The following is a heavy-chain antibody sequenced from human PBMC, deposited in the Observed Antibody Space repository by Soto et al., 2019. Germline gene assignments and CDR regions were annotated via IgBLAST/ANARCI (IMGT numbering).Heavy chain of an antibody. J-gene: IGHJ4*02. CDR2: INHSGST. V-gene: IGHV4-34*01. CDR1: GGSFSGYY. Sequence: XXTLSLSCAVYGGSFSGYYSPWIRQPPGTGLEWIGEINHSGSTNYNPSLKSRVTISVDTSKNQFSLKLTYVTAADTAVYYCARDKITGLFDYWGQGTLVTVSS. CDR3: ARDKITGLFDY. D-gene: IGHD2-8*02.